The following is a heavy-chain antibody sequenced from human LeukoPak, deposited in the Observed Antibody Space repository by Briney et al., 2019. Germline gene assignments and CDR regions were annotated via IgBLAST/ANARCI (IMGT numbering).Heavy chain of an antibody. V-gene: IGHV3-30-3*01. D-gene: IGHD3-22*01. J-gene: IGHJ5*02. CDR1: GFTFSSYA. CDR3: ARDHYYDSSGYYPNWFDP. CDR2: ISYDGSNK. Sequence: GGSLRLSCAASGFTFSSYAMRWVRQAPGKGLEWVAVISYDGSNKYYADSVKGRFTISRDNSKNTLYLQMNSLRAEDTAVYYCARDHYYDSSGYYPNWFDPWGQGTLVTVSS.